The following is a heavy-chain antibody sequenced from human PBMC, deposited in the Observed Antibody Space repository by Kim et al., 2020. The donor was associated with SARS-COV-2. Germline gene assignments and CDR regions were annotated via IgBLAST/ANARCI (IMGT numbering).Heavy chain of an antibody. J-gene: IGHJ3*02. CDR1: GGSISSGGYY. D-gene: IGHD4-17*01. CDR2: IYYSGST. CDR3: ASETTAAFDI. V-gene: IGHV4-31*03. Sequence: SETLSLTCTVSGGSISSGGYYWSWIRQHPGKGLEWIGYIYYSGSTYYNPSLKSRVTISVDTSKNQFSLKLSSVTAADTAVYYCASETTAAFDIWGQGTMVTVSS.